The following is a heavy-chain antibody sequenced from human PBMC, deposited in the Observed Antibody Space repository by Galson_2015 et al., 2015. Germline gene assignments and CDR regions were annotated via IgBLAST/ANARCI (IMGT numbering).Heavy chain of an antibody. D-gene: IGHD3-22*01. CDR2: IRSKANSYAT. J-gene: IGHJ4*02. Sequence: SLRLSCAASGFTFSGSAMHWVRQASGKGLEWVGRIRSKANSYATAYAASVKGRFTISRDDSKNTAYLQMNSLKTEDTAVYYCTRQAYDSSGHYYFDCWGQGTLVTVSS. V-gene: IGHV3-73*01. CDR3: TRQAYDSSGHYYFDC. CDR1: GFTFSGSA.